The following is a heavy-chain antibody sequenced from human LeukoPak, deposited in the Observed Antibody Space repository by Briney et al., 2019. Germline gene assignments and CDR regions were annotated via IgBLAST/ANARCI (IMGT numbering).Heavy chain of an antibody. CDR1: GGSFSDYY. D-gene: IGHD4-11*01. J-gene: IGHJ3*02. CDR2: INHSGTT. Sequence: SETLSLTCAVYGGSFSDYYWSWIRQPPGKGLEWIGEINHSGTTNYNPSLKSRVTISVDTSKIQFSLNLSSVTAADTAVYYCARGALRRTTPHVFDIWGQGTMVTASS. V-gene: IGHV4-34*01. CDR3: ARGALRRTTPHVFDI.